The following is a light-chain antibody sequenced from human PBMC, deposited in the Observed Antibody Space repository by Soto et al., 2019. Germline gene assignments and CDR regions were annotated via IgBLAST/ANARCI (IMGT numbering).Light chain of an antibody. J-gene: IGKJ1*01. CDR2: DAS. CDR3: QQRSNWPWT. CDR1: QRISGY. Sequence: EIVLTHSPATLSLSPGERATLSCRASQRISGYLGWYQQKPGQAPRLLIYDASNRATGIPVRFSGSGSGTDYTLTITNLEPEDFAIYYCQQRSNWPWTFGQGTKVDIK. V-gene: IGKV3-11*01.